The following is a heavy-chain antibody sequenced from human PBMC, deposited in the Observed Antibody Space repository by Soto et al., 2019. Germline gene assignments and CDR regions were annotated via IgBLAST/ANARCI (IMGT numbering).Heavy chain of an antibody. CDR1: GDSVSNDNYY. D-gene: IGHD3-16*01. J-gene: IGHJ4*02. V-gene: IGHV4-61*01. Sequence: SETLSLTCALSGDSVSNDNYYWSWLLQPPGKGLEWIGYNYYSGTTNYNSYLKSRLSLSVDMSQNQFSLKLASVTAPDTVVYFCARSQRGRTAFTFDYWGQGALVTVSS. CDR2: NYYSGTT. CDR3: ARSQRGRTAFTFDY.